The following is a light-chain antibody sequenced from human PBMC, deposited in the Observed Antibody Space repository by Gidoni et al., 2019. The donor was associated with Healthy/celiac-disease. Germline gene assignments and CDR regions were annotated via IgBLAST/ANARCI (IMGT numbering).Light chain of an antibody. CDR1: QSLLHSNGYNY. CDR3: MQALQTPPT. V-gene: IGKV2-28*01. J-gene: IGKJ2*01. CDR2: LGS. Sequence: DFVMTQSPLSLPVTPGEPASISCRSSQSLLHSNGYNYLDWYLQKPGQSPQLLIYLGSNRASGVPDRFSGSGSGTDFTLKISRVEAEDVGVYYCMQALQTPPTFXQXTKLEIK.